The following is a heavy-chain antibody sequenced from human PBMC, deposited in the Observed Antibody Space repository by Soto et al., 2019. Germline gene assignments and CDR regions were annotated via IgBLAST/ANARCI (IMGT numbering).Heavy chain of an antibody. V-gene: IGHV3-30*18. CDR3: AKALGELSPESYDY. CDR2: ISYDGSDK. Sequence: QVQLVESGGGVVKPERSLRLSCAASGFSFSSYAMHWVRQAPGKGLEWVAVISYDGSDKYYADSVKGRFTISRDNSKNTLNLQMNSLRADDTAVYYCAKALGELSPESYDYWGQGTLITVSS. CDR1: GFSFSSYA. D-gene: IGHD3-16*02. J-gene: IGHJ4*02.